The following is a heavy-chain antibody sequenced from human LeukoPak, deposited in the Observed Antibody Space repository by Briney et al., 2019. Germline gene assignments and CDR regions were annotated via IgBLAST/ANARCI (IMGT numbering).Heavy chain of an antibody. V-gene: IGHV3-23*01. CDR2: ISGSGGST. CDR3: ARRGNSYYYMDV. Sequence: QAGGSLRLSCAASGFTFSSYAMSWVRQAPGKGLEWVSAISGSGGSTYYADSVKGRFTISRDNSKNTLYLQMNSLRAEDTAVYYCARRGNSYYYMDVWGKGTTVTVSS. CDR1: GFTFSSYA. D-gene: IGHD6-13*01. J-gene: IGHJ6*03.